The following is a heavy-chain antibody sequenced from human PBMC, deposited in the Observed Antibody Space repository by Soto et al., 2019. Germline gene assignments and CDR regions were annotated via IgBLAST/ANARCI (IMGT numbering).Heavy chain of an antibody. D-gene: IGHD2-15*01. CDR3: ARGWYGDY. V-gene: IGHV1-18*01. CDR1: GYAFTTYG. Sequence: QVHLVQSGAEVKKPGASVKVSCKGSGYAFTTYGITWVRQAPGQGLEWMGWISAHNGNTNYAQKLQATVTVTRDTSPSTAYMELMSLRSADTAVYYCARGWYGDYWGQGALVTVSS. CDR2: ISAHNGNT. J-gene: IGHJ4*02.